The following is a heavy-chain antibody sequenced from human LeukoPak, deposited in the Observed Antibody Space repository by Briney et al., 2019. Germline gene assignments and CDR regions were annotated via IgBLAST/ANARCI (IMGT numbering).Heavy chain of an antibody. V-gene: IGHV3-23*01. D-gene: IGHD3-10*01. J-gene: IGHJ4*02. CDR2: ISGSGGST. CDR3: AKYLAGSGLYYFDY. CDR1: GFTFSDYA. Sequence: GGSLRLSCATSGFTFSDYAMNWVRQAPGKGLEWVSAISGSGGSTYYADSVKGRFTISRDNSKNTLYLQMNSLRAEDTAVYYCAKYLAGSGLYYFDYWGQGTLVTVSS.